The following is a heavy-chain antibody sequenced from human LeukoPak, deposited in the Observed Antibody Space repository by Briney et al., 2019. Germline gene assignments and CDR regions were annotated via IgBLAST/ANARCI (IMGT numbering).Heavy chain of an antibody. CDR3: ARPRIRSYYPDAFDI. CDR2: IYYSGST. V-gene: IGHV4-59*05. CDR1: GGSISSYY. D-gene: IGHD3-10*01. J-gene: IGHJ3*02. Sequence: SETLSLTCTVSGGSISSYYWSWIRQPPGKGLEWIGSIYYSGSTYYNPSLKSRVTISVDTSKNQFSLKLSSVTAADTAVYYCARPRIRSYYPDAFDIWGQGTMVTVSS.